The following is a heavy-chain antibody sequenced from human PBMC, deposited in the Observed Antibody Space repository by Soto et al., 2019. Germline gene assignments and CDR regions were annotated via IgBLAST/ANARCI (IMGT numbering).Heavy chain of an antibody. D-gene: IGHD3-10*01. Sequence: QVQLVQSGAEVKKPGASVKVSCKASGYTFTSYAMHWVRRAPGQRLEWMGWINAGNGNTKYSQKFQGRVTITRDTSASTAYMELSSLRSEDTAVYYCARGPYYYGSGSYIAWFDPWGQGTLVTVSS. J-gene: IGHJ5*02. CDR3: ARGPYYYGSGSYIAWFDP. CDR1: GYTFTSYA. CDR2: INAGNGNT. V-gene: IGHV1-3*01.